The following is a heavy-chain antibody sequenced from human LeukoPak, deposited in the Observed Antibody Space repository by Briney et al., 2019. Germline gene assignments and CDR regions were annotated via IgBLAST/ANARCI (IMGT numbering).Heavy chain of an antibody. CDR2: ISPSSGST. J-gene: IGHJ4*02. V-gene: IGHV1-46*01. CDR1: GYDFTSYY. Sequence: GASVKVSCKASGYDFTSYYMHWLRQAPGQGLEWMAIISPSSGSTSFAQELQGRLSMTRDTSTSTVYMELRSLRSEDTAVYYCARGSSTAVVILDPYYFDSWGQGTLVTVSS. CDR3: ARGSSTAVVILDPYYFDS. D-gene: IGHD3-22*01.